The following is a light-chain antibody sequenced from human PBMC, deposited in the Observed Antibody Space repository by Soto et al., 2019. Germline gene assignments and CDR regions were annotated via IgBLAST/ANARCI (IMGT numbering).Light chain of an antibody. J-gene: IGKJ3*01. V-gene: IGKV3-11*01. CDR3: QQRSNWTPIFT. CDR1: QSVSSY. Sequence: EIVLTQSPATLSLSPGDRATLSCRASQSVSSYLAWYQQKPGQAPRLLIYDASNRATGIPARFSGSGSGTDFTLTISSLEPEDFAVYYCQQRSNWTPIFTFGPGTKVDIK. CDR2: DAS.